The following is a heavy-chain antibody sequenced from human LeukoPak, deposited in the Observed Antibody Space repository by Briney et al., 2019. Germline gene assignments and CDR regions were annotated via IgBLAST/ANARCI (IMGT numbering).Heavy chain of an antibody. J-gene: IGHJ4*02. CDR2: IKQDGSEK. Sequence: PGGSLRLSCAASGFTFSSYWMSWVRQAPGKGLEWVANIKQDGSEKYYVDSVKGRFTISRDNAKNSLYLQMNSLRAEDTAVYYCARAVYYDSSGPGDYWGQGTLVTVSS. D-gene: IGHD3-22*01. V-gene: IGHV3-7*01. CDR1: GFTFSSYW. CDR3: ARAVYYDSSGPGDY.